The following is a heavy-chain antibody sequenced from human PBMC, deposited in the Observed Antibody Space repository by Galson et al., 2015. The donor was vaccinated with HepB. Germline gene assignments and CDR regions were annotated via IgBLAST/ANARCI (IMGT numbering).Heavy chain of an antibody. Sequence: SVKVCCKAAGGTFSKYAFSWVRQAPGQGLEWMGGIVPTFGIAIYAQKFQGSVTITADEPTRTVHMELSSLRSDDTAVYYCARDRVGGYGGNLQFYYYGMDVWGRGTTVTVSS. V-gene: IGHV1-69*13. D-gene: IGHD4-23*01. CDR1: GGTFSKYA. CDR2: IVPTFGIA. J-gene: IGHJ6*02. CDR3: ARDRVGGYGGNLQFYYYGMDV.